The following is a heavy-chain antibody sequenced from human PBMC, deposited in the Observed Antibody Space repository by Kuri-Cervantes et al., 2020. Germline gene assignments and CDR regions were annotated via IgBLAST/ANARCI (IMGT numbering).Heavy chain of an antibody. D-gene: IGHD2-21*02. J-gene: IGHJ5*02. CDR2: LSGSGGTT. CDR1: DFTFSTYA. V-gene: IGHV3-23*01. CDR3: ARVPGDQESNWFDP. Sequence: GESLKISCAASDFTFSTYAMSWVRQAPGKGLEWVSTLSGSGGTTYYADSVKGRFTISRDNAKNSPYLQMNSLRAEDTAVYYCARVPGDQESNWFDPWGQGTLVTVSS.